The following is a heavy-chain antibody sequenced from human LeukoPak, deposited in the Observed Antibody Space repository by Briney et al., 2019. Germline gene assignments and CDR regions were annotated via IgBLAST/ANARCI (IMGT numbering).Heavy chain of an antibody. D-gene: IGHD6-19*01. CDR2: INHSGST. J-gene: IGHJ4*02. CDR1: GGSFSGYY. Sequence: SETLSLTCAVYGGSFSGYYWSWIRQPPGKGLEWIGEINHSGSTNYNPSLESRVTISVDTSKNQFSLKLSSVTAADTAVYYCARGDAVGPLGYWGQGTLVTVSS. V-gene: IGHV4-34*01. CDR3: ARGDAVGPLGY.